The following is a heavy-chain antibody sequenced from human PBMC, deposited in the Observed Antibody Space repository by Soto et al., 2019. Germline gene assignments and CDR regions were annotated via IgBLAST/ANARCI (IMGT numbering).Heavy chain of an antibody. D-gene: IGHD4-17*01. Sequence: GGSLRLSCAASGFTLSSYWMSWVLQAPGKGLEWVANIKQDGSEKYYVDSVKGRFTISRDNAKNSLYLQMNSLRAEDTAVYYCARGLKTTVIIWFDPWGQGTLVTVSS. CDR2: IKQDGSEK. CDR1: GFTLSSYW. J-gene: IGHJ5*02. CDR3: ARGLKTTVIIWFDP. V-gene: IGHV3-7*03.